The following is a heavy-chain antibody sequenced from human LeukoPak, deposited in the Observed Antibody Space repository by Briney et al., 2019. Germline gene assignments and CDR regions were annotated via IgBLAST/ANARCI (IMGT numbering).Heavy chain of an antibody. CDR3: GKTDIYFNPIDY. CDR2: IDRDGRT. CDR1: GGSVSTSEW. Sequence: SETLSLTCGVSGGSVSTSEWWIWVRQPLGQGLEWIGEIDRDGRTRYNPSLTSRVTMSMDYSKNQFSLNVRFVTAADTAIYYCGKTDIYFNPIDYWGPGSLVTVSS. J-gene: IGHJ4*02. V-gene: IGHV4-4*02. D-gene: IGHD3-9*01.